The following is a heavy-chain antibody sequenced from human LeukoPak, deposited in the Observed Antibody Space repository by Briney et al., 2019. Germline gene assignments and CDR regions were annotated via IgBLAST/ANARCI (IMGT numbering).Heavy chain of an antibody. CDR1: GGSISSGSYY. CDR2: IYYTGST. CDR3: ARGIHSSGWKKRLHYFDY. V-gene: IGHV4-39*07. J-gene: IGHJ4*02. D-gene: IGHD6-19*01. Sequence: SETLSLTCTVSGGSISSGSYYWGWIRQPPGKGLEWIGRIYYTGSTYYTPSLKSRVTISVDTSKNQFSLKLSSVTAADTAVYYCARGIHSSGWKKRLHYFDYWGQGTLVTVSS.